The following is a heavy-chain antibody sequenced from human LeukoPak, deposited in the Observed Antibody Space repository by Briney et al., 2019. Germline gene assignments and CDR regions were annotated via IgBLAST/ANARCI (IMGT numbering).Heavy chain of an antibody. CDR2: IIPIFGTA. J-gene: IGHJ6*02. Sequence: GASVTVSCTASGGTFSSYAISWVRQAPGQGLEWMGGIIPIFGTANYAQKFQGRVTITADESTSTAYMELSSLRSEDTAVYYCASPVRGVIKTFYYYYGMDVWGQGTTVTVSS. V-gene: IGHV1-69*13. CDR3: ASPVRGVIKTFYYYYGMDV. CDR1: GGTFSSYA. D-gene: IGHD3-10*01.